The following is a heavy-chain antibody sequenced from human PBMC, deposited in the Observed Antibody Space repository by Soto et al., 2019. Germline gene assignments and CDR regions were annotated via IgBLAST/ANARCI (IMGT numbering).Heavy chain of an antibody. J-gene: IGHJ4*02. Sequence: GGSLRLSCAASGFTFSSYGMHWVRQAPGKGLEWVAVISHDGSNKYYADSVKGRFTISRDNSKNTLYLQMNSLRAEDTAVYYCAKDLGAPVAAAGLFDYWGQGTLVTVSS. D-gene: IGHD6-13*01. CDR1: GFTFSSYG. CDR2: ISHDGSNK. V-gene: IGHV3-30*18. CDR3: AKDLGAPVAAAGLFDY.